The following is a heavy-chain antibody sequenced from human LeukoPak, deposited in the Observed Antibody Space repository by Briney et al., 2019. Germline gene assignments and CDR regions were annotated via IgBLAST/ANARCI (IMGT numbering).Heavy chain of an antibody. CDR3: ARVASVTIFGVVIMGNWFDP. CDR2: VNPNSGGT. V-gene: IGHV1-2*06. CDR1: GYTFTGYY. Sequence: ASLKVSCKASGYTFTGYYMHWVRQAPGQGLECMGRVNPNSGGTNYAQKFQGRVTMTRDTSISTAYMELSRLRSDDTAVYYCARVASVTIFGVVIMGNWFDPWGQGTLVTVSS. D-gene: IGHD3-3*01. J-gene: IGHJ5*02.